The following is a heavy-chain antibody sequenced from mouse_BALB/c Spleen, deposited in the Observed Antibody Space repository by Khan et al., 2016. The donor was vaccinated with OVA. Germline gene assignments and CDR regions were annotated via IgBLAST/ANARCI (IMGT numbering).Heavy chain of an antibody. J-gene: IGHJ4*01. CDR2: IWSDGST. V-gene: IGHV2-6-1*01. CDR3: ARQPYYHYNIMDY. CDR1: GFSLTNYG. D-gene: IGHD2-4*01. Sequence: VQLVESGPGLVAPSQSLSITCTISGFSLTNYGVHWVRQPPGKGLEWLVVIWSDGSTTYNSALKSRLTISKDNSKSQVFLKVNRLLTDDTAMYFCARQPYYHYNIMDYWGQGTSVTVSS.